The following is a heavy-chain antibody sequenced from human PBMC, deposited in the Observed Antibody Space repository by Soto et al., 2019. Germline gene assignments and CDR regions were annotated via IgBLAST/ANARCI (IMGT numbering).Heavy chain of an antibody. J-gene: IGHJ3*02. CDR2: ISWNSGSI. CDR1: GFTFDDYA. D-gene: IGHD3-22*01. Sequence: LRLSCAASGFTFDDYAMHWVRQAPGKGLEWVSGISWNSGSIGYADSVKGRFTISRDNAKNSLYLQMNSLRAEDTALYYCAKEDSSGYYYGDDAFDIWDQGTMVTVSS. CDR3: AKEDSSGYYYGDDAFDI. V-gene: IGHV3-9*01.